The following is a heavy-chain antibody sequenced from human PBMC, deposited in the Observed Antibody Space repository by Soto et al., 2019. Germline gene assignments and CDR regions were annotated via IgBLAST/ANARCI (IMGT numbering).Heavy chain of an antibody. D-gene: IGHD1-26*01. CDR2: INHSGMT. V-gene: IGHV4-34*01. CDR1: GGSFSGYH. Sequence: QVQLQQWGAGLLKPSETLSLICAVYGGSFSGYHWSWIRQPPGKGLEWIGEINHSGMTHYNPSLKGRVTIAVDTSKNQFSLKLSSVTAADTAVYHRARGHVNLYSRYYYYGMDVWGQGTTVTVSS. CDR3: ARGHVNLYSRYYYYGMDV. J-gene: IGHJ6*02.